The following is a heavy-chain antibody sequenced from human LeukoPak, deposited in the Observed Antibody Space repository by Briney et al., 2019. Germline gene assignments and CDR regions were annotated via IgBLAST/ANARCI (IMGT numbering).Heavy chain of an antibody. Sequence: GGSLRLSCAASGFTFSSYGMHWVRQAPGKGLDWVALISSDGTTKYYADSVKGRFTISRDNSKNTMSLQMNSLRAEDMAVYYCSRSRPNFKVFDYWGQGTLVTVSS. J-gene: IGHJ4*02. CDR1: GFTFSSYG. D-gene: IGHD1-1*01. CDR2: ISSDGTTK. V-gene: IGHV3-30*03. CDR3: SRSRPNFKVFDY.